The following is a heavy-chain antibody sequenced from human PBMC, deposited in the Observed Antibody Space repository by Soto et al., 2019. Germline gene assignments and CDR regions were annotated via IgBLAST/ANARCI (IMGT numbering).Heavy chain of an antibody. Sequence: SVKVSCKASGYTFTSYGISWGRQAPVKGLEWMGGFYPEDGETIYAQKFQGRATMTEDTSTDTAYMELSSLRSEDTAVYYCAKVGVDTAMVLIPFDYWGQGTLVTVYS. V-gene: IGHV1-24*01. J-gene: IGHJ4*02. CDR3: AKVGVDTAMVLIPFDY. CDR1: GYTFTSYG. CDR2: FYPEDGET. D-gene: IGHD5-18*01.